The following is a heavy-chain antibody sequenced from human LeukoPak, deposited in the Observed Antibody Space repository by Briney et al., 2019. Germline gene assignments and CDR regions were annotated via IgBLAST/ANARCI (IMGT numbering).Heavy chain of an antibody. Sequence: GGSLRFPCAASGFTFSSYAMHWVRQAPGKGLEWVAVISYDGSNKYYADSVKGRFTISRDNSKNTLYLQMNSLRAEDTAVYYCARASFVVVPAADAFDIWGQGTMVTVSS. CDR1: GFTFSSYA. J-gene: IGHJ3*02. V-gene: IGHV3-30*01. CDR3: ARASFVVVPAADAFDI. CDR2: ISYDGSNK. D-gene: IGHD2-2*01.